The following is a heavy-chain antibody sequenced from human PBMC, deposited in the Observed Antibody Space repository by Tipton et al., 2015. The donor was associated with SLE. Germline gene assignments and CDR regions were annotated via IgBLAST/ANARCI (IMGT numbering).Heavy chain of an antibody. CDR3: ARGDWGLGYFDL. J-gene: IGHJ2*01. V-gene: IGHV4-59*11. D-gene: IGHD7-27*01. CDR2: IYYSGST. CDR1: GGSISSHY. Sequence: GLVKPSETLSLTCTVSGGSISSHYWSWIRQPPGKGLEWIGYIYYSGSTNYNPSLKSRVTISVDTSKNQFSLKLSSVTAADTAVYYCARGDWGLGYFDLWGRGTLVTVSS.